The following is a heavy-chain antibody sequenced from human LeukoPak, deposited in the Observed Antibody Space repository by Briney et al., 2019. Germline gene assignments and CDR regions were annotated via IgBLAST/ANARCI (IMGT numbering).Heavy chain of an antibody. V-gene: IGHV3-23*01. CDR2: ISGSGANT. Sequence: PGGSLRLSCAASGFTFSNYGVSWVRQAPGKGLEWVSVISGSGANTYYADSVKGRSTISRDNSKNTLYLQVNSLRAEDTAVYYCAKAKSYYSNYDYWGQGTLVTVSS. J-gene: IGHJ4*02. CDR1: GFTFSNYG. CDR3: AKAKSYYSNYDY. D-gene: IGHD4-11*01.